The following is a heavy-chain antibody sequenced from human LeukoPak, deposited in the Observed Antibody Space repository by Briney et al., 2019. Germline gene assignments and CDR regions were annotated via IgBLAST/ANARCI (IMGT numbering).Heavy chain of an antibody. D-gene: IGHD3-9*01. J-gene: IGHJ4*02. CDR2: IWYDGSNK. V-gene: IGHV3-33*01. CDR1: GFTFSSYG. Sequence: PGGSLRLSCAASGFTFSSYGMHWVRQAPGKGLERVAVIWYDGSNKYYADSVKGRFTISRDNSKNTLYLQMNSLRAEDTAVYYCASTPDPYYYDILTGYPDSWGQGTLVTVSS. CDR3: ASTPDPYYYDILTGYPDS.